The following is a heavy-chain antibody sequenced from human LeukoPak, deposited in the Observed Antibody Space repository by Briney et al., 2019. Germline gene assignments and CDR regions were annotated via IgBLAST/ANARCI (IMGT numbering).Heavy chain of an antibody. CDR3: ARFLLLFGGRYLDY. CDR2: IYYNWST. V-gene: IGHV4-30-4*01. Sequence: TQTPSLTSTLSGSYTSSGDYYWRWIRHPPGKGLEWIGYIYYNWSTYYNPSLNSRVTISVDTSKNQFSLNLSSVTAADTAVYYCARFLLLFGGRYLDYWGQGTLVTVSS. CDR1: GSYTSSGDYY. D-gene: IGHD3-10*01. J-gene: IGHJ4*02.